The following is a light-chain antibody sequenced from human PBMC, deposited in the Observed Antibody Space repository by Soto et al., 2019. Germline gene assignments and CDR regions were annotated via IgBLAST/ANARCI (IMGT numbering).Light chain of an antibody. J-gene: IGKJ1*01. CDR2: GAS. CDR1: QSVSSS. V-gene: IGKV3-15*01. Sequence: EIVLTQSPGTLSLSPGERATLYCRASQSVSSSFLAWYQQKPGQAPRLIIPGASTRATGIPARFSGRGSGTEFTLTISSLQSEDSAVYYCHQYHYWWTFGQGPKVDIK. CDR3: HQYHYWWT.